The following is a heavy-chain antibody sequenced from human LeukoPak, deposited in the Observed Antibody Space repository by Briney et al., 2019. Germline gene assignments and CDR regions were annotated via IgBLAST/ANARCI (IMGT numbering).Heavy chain of an antibody. CDR3: AKINSGYYYSDY. Sequence: GGSLRLSCAASGFTFSSYAMSWIRQAPGKGLEWVSAISGSGGSTYYADSVKGRFTISRDNSKNTLYLQMNSLRAEDTAVYYCAKINSGYYYSDYWGQGTLVTVSS. V-gene: IGHV3-23*01. CDR1: GFTFSSYA. CDR2: ISGSGGST. J-gene: IGHJ4*02. D-gene: IGHD3-22*01.